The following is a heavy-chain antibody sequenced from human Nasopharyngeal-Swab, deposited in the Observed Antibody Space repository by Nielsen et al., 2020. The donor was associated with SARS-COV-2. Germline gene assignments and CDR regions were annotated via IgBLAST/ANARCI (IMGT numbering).Heavy chain of an antibody. CDR2: ISSSSSYI. CDR1: GFTFSSYS. J-gene: IGHJ4*02. V-gene: IGHV3-21*01. D-gene: IGHD6-13*01. CDR3: ARGVAAADLDY. Sequence: SCAASGFTFSSYSMNWVRQAPGKGLEWVSSISSSSSYIYYADSVKGRFTIPRDNAKNSLYLQMNSLRAEDTAVYYCARGVAAADLDYWGQGTLVTVSS.